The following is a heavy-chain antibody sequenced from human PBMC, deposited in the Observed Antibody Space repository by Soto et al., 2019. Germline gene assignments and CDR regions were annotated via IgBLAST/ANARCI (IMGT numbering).Heavy chain of an antibody. CDR1: GFTFSSYT. V-gene: IGHV3-23*01. Sequence: GGSLRLSCAASGFTFSSYTVSWVRQPQGKGLEWVSAISGDGGATYYAGSVQGRFTISRDNSKNTLYLQMNSLGAEDTAIYYCAKFKGIGTPNNYFDYWGQGTLVTVSS. CDR3: AKFKGIGTPNNYFDY. J-gene: IGHJ4*02. D-gene: IGHD6-13*01. CDR2: ISGDGGAT.